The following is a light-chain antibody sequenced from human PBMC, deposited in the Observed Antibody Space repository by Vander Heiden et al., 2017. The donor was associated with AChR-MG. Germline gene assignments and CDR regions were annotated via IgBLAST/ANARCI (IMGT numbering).Light chain of an antibody. V-gene: IGLV2-14*03. CDR1: SSDVGTYNY. CDR2: DVS. J-gene: IGLJ3*02. CDR3: SSYTPTSTLV. Sequence: QSALTQPASVSGSPGQSIPLSCTGPSSDVGTYNYVSLYQQHPRKAPKLMIYDVSKRPSGVSNRCSGSKSGNTASLTISGLQAEDVADYFCSSYTPTSTLVFGGGTKLTVL.